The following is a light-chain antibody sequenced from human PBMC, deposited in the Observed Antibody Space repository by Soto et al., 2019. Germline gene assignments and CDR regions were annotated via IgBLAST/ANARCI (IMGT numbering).Light chain of an antibody. Sequence: DIQMTQSPSTLSASVGDRVTITCRASQSISSWLAWYQQKPGKAPKLLIYKASSLESGVPSRFSGSGSGTEFTLTISSLPPDDFATYCCQQYNSYSRTFGQGTKVEIK. J-gene: IGKJ1*01. CDR1: QSISSW. CDR3: QQYNSYSRT. V-gene: IGKV1-5*03. CDR2: KAS.